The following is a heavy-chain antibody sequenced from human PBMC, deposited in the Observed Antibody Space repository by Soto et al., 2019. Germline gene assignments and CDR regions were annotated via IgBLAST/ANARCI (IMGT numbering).Heavy chain of an antibody. V-gene: IGHV1-8*01. D-gene: IGHD3-10*01. J-gene: IGHJ4*02. CDR2: VNPNNGDT. CDR1: GYTFSNYD. Sequence: QVQLVQSGAELKKPGASVKVSCKASGYTFSNYDMNWVRQATGQGPEWIGWVNPNNGDTGYAQKFQCRVTLTTDISTTTAYMELTSLRSEDTAIYYCAKVSRKGSAIDFDYWGQGTLINVSS. CDR3: AKVSRKGSAIDFDY.